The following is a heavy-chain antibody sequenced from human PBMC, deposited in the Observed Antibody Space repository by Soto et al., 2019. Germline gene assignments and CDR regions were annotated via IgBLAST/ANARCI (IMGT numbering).Heavy chain of an antibody. CDR1: GGTFSSYA. CDR3: ARGGGYSYGLRYYGMDV. J-gene: IGHJ6*02. Sequence: QVQLVQSGADVKKPGSSVKVSCKASGGTFSSYAISWVRQAPGQGLEWMGGIIPIFGTANYAQKFQGRVTITADESTSTAYMELSSLRSEDTAVYYCARGGGYSYGLRYYGMDVWGQGTTVTVSS. D-gene: IGHD5-18*01. CDR2: IIPIFGTA. V-gene: IGHV1-69*01.